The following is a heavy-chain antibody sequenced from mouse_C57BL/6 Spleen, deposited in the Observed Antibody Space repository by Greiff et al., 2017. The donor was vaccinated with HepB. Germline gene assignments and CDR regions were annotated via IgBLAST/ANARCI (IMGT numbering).Heavy chain of an antibody. CDR1: FYTCTISF. Sequence: VHLPPPFSSLVNPVSSVNMSFTSSFYTCTISFLTFLKQRPGQGLEWIGDIYPGSGSTNYNEKFKSKATLTVDTSSSTAYMQLSSLTSEDSAVYYCARAAYYSNLYYFDYWGQGTTLTVSS. CDR2: IYPGSGST. J-gene: IGHJ2*01. CDR3: ARAAYYSNLYYFDY. V-gene: IGHV1-55*01. D-gene: IGHD2-5*01.